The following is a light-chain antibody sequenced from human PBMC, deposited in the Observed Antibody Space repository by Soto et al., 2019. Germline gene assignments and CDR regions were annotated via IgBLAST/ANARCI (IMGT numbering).Light chain of an antibody. CDR1: QSVSSNY. J-gene: IGKJ2*03. CDR2: ATS. Sequence: EIVLTQSPGTLSLSPGDRVTLSCRASQSVSSNYLAWYQQKPGQAPRLLIYATSSRATGIPDRFSGSGSGTDFTLTISRLQPEDFAMYYCQQYCHYNSPRYSFGQGTRLEI. V-gene: IGKV3-20*01. CDR3: QQYCHYNSPRYS.